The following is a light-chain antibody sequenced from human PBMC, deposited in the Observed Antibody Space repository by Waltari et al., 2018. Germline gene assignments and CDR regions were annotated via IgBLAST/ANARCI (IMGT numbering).Light chain of an antibody. V-gene: IGKV1-12*01. Sequence: QMTQSPSFLSASVGDMVTRTCRASHDIDRWLAWFQQKPGKAPKLLIHETSRLQSGVSSRFSGSGYGTDFTLTISSLQSEDVATYYCQQANRYPMPFGGGTRVEIK. CDR3: QQANRYPMP. J-gene: IGKJ4*01. CDR2: ETS. CDR1: HDIDRW.